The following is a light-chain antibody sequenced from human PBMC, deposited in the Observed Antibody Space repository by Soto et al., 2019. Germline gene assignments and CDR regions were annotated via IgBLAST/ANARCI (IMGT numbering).Light chain of an antibody. CDR3: MQALQTPT. J-gene: IGKJ1*01. Sequence: DVVMTQSPLSLPVTLGQPASISCRSSQSLLHSNGYNYLDWYLQKPGQSPQVLIYVGSNRASGVPDRFSGSGSGTDFTLKISRVEAEDVGVYYCMQALQTPTFGQGTKVDI. CDR1: QSLLHSNGYNY. CDR2: VGS. V-gene: IGKV2-28*01.